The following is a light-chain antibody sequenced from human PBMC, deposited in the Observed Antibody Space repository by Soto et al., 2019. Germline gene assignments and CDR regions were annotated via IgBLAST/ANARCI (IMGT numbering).Light chain of an antibody. CDR1: SSDVGGYNY. V-gene: IGLV2-8*01. J-gene: IGLJ1*01. Sequence: QSVLTQPPSASGSPGQSVTISCTGTSSDVGGYNYVSWYQQHPGKAPKLMIYEVNKRPSGVPDRFSGSKSGNTASPTVSGLQVEGGADYYCSSYAGSTNPNFVFGTGTKVTFL. CDR2: EVN. CDR3: SSYAGSTNPNFV.